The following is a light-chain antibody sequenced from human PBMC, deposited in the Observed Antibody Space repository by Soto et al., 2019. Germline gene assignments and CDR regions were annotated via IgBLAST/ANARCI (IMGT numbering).Light chain of an antibody. J-gene: IGKJ3*01. CDR3: QQSYSNPQT. V-gene: IGKV1-39*01. CDR1: QNIVTF. Sequence: DIQMTQSPSSLSASVGDRVTITCRASQNIVTFLNWYQQKPGRAPKLLIYATSTLHSGVPSWFSGSASETDFTLTISTLQPEDFGTYYRQQSYSNPQTLGPRTKVDTK. CDR2: ATS.